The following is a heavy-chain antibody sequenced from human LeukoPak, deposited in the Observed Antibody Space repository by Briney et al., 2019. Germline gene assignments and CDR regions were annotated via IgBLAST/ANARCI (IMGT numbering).Heavy chain of an antibody. CDR3: ARALVVVPAAMTTVTTDSTPDDY. V-gene: IGHV3-9*01. J-gene: IGHJ4*02. CDR1: GFTFDDYA. Sequence: GGSLRLSCAASGFTFDDYAMHWVRQAPGKGLEWVSGISWNSGSIGYADSVKGRFTISRDNAKNSLYLQMNSLRAEDTAVYYCARALVVVPAAMTTVTTDSTPDDYWGQGTLVTVSS. CDR2: ISWNSGSI. D-gene: IGHD2-2*01.